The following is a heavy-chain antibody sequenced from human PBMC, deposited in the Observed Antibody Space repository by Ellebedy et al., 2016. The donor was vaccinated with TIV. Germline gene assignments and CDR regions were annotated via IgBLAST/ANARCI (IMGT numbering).Heavy chain of an antibody. V-gene: IGHV4-39*01. D-gene: IGHD5-18*01. CDR3: ARGVPDEDTAMVHFDY. J-gene: IGHJ4*02. CDR1: GGSISSSSYY. Sequence: MPSETLSLTCTVSGGSISSSSYYWGWIRQPPGKGLEWIGSIYYSGSTYYNPSLKSRVTISVDTSKNQFSLKLSSVTAADTAVYYCARGVPDEDTAMVHFDYWGQGTLVTVSS. CDR2: IYYSGST.